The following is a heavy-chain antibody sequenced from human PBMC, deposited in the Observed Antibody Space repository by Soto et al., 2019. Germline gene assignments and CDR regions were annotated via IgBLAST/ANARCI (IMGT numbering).Heavy chain of an antibody. CDR2: IYYSGST. Sequence: PSETLSLTCTVSGGSISSGDYYWSWIRQPPGKGLEWIGYIYYSGSTYYNPSLKSRVTISVDTSKNQFSLKLSSVTAADTAVYYCARDVVGEYYFDYWGQGTLVTVSS. V-gene: IGHV4-30-4*01. D-gene: IGHD2-21*01. CDR3: ARDVVGEYYFDY. J-gene: IGHJ4*02. CDR1: GGSISSGDYY.